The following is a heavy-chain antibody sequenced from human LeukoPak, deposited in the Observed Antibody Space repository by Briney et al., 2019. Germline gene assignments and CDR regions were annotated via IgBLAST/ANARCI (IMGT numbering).Heavy chain of an antibody. CDR2: IYYTGST. Sequence: SETLSLTCTVSGGSIRGYYWSWVRQPPGKGLEWIGFIYYTGSTYYNPSLESRVIMSVDKSKNQFSLKLSSVTAADTALYYCARRTTAATWAFDYWGQGTLVTVSS. CDR3: ARRTTAATWAFDY. D-gene: IGHD2-2*01. J-gene: IGHJ4*02. V-gene: IGHV4-59*08. CDR1: GGSIRGYY.